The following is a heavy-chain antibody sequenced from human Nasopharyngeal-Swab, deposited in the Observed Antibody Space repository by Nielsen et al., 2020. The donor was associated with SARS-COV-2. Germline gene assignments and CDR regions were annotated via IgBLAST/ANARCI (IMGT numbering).Heavy chain of an antibody. CDR3: ASRRPRARGHFDY. V-gene: IGHV4-34*01. J-gene: IGHJ4*02. CDR1: GGSFSGYY. D-gene: IGHD6-6*01. Sequence: SETLSLTCAVYGGSFSGYYWGWIRQPPGKGLEWIGEINHSGSTNYNPSLKSRVTISVDTSKNQFSLKLSSVTAADTAVYYCASRRPRARGHFDYWGQGTLVTVSS. CDR2: INHSGST.